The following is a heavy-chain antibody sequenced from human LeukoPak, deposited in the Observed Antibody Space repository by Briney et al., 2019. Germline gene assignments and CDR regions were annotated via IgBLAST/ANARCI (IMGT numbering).Heavy chain of an antibody. CDR3: TTDEWS. D-gene: IGHD2-8*01. CDR1: GFTFINAW. Sequence: PGGSLRLSCEASGFTFINAWMSWVRQVPGKGLEWVGHIKSKTGGGTTDYAAPVKGRVTISRDDSKNTLYLQMNNLKTEDTAVYYCTTDEWSWGQGTLVTVSP. J-gene: IGHJ5*02. V-gene: IGHV3-15*01. CDR2: IKSKTGGGTT.